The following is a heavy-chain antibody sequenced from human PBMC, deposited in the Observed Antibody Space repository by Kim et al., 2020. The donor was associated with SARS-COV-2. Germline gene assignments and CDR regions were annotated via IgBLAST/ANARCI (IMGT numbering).Heavy chain of an antibody. J-gene: IGHJ6*03. D-gene: IGHD4-4*01. V-gene: IGHV1-46*01. CDR1: GYTFTTYY. CDR3: ARETSNVGGGLDV. CDR2: VNPSGGT. Sequence: ASVKVSCKPLGYTFTTYYIHWVRQAPGQGLEWMGVVNPSGGTTYARKFQGRLTLTSDTSSNTIYLHLTGLASDDTATYFCARETSNVGGGLDVWGNGATV.